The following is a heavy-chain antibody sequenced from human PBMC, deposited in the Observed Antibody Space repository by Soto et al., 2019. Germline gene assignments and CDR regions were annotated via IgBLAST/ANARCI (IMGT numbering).Heavy chain of an antibody. CDR1: GFTFSSYG. CDR2: IWYDGSNK. CDR3: ARETYYYDSSGYYTNKYYFDY. D-gene: IGHD3-22*01. Sequence: GGSLRLSCAASGFTFSSYGMHWVRQAPGKGLEWVAVIWYDGSNKYYADSVKGRFTISRDNSKNTLYLQMNSLRAEDTAVYYCARETYYYDSSGYYTNKYYFDYWGQGTLVTVSS. J-gene: IGHJ4*02. V-gene: IGHV3-33*01.